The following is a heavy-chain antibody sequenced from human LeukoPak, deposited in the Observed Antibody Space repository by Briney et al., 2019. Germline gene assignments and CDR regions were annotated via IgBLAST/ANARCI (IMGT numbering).Heavy chain of an antibody. V-gene: IGHV1-18*01. CDR3: ASLYDSSGYYHRGAFDI. CDR2: ISAYNGNT. D-gene: IGHD3-22*01. Sequence: ASVKVSCKASGYTFTSYGISWVRQAPGQGLEWMGWISAYNGNTNYAQKLQGRVTMTTDTSTSTAYMELRSLRSDDTAVYYCASLYDSSGYYHRGAFDIWGQGTMVTVSS. J-gene: IGHJ3*02. CDR1: GYTFTSYG.